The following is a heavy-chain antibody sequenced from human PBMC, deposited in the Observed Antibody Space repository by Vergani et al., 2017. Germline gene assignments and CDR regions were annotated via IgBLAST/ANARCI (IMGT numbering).Heavy chain of an antibody. CDR3: ARALRPYYYYMDV. J-gene: IGHJ6*03. CDR1: GGSISSYY. CDR2: IYYSGST. Sequence: QLQLQESGSGLVKPSQTLSLTCTVSGGSISSYYWSWIRQPPGKGLEWIGYIYYSGSTNYNPSLKSRVTISVDTSKNQFSLKLSSVTAADTAVYYCARALRPYYYYMDVWGKGTTVTVSS. V-gene: IGHV4-59*01.